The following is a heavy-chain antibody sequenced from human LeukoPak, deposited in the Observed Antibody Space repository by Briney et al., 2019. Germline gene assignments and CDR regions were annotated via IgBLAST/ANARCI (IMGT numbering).Heavy chain of an antibody. Sequence: GGSLRLSCAASGFTFSSYAMSWVRQAPGKGLEWVSAISGSGGSTYYADSVKGRFTVFRDNGKNSLLLQMNSLRAEDTALYYCARGYSRAAFDIWGQGTVVAVSS. V-gene: IGHV3-23*01. CDR3: ARGYSRAAFDI. CDR1: GFTFSSYA. CDR2: ISGSGGST. D-gene: IGHD2-15*01. J-gene: IGHJ3*02.